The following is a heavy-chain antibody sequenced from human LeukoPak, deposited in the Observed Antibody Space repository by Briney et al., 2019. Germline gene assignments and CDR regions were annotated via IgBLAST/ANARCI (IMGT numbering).Heavy chain of an antibody. V-gene: IGHV4-59*11. D-gene: IGHD3-9*01. CDR1: GGSLSGHF. J-gene: IGHJ4*02. CDR2: IHSSGST. CDR3: ARDPGATDWYNFDF. Sequence: SDTLCLTCTVSGGSLSGHFWSWFRRPPGKGLENFGYIHSSGSTNYNPSYKSRVTVSLEMSKNQFSLSLSSVTAADTAVYYCARDPGATDWYNFDFWGQGILVTVSS.